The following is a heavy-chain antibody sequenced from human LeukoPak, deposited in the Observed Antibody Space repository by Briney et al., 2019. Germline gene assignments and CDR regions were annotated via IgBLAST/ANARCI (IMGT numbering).Heavy chain of an antibody. CDR2: INPNSGGT. D-gene: IGHD1-26*01. CDR1: GYTFTGYY. Sequence: ASVKVSCKASGYTFTGYYMHWVRQAPGQGLEWMGWINPNSGGTNYAQQFQGRVTMTRDTSISTAYMELSRLRSDDTAVYYCAREGEWELLKYFQHWGQGTLVTVSS. J-gene: IGHJ1*01. V-gene: IGHV1-2*02. CDR3: AREGEWELLKYFQH.